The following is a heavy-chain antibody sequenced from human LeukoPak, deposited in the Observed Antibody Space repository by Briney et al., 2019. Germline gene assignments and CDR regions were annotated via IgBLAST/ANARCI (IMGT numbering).Heavy chain of an antibody. CDR3: ARAVVPAAMRGNWFDP. Sequence: SSQTLSLTCAVSGGSISSYYWSWIRQTPGKGLEWIGDIYYSGSTNYNPSLKSRITLSVDTSNNQFSLKLSSVTAADTAVYYCARAVVPAAMRGNWFDPWGQGTLVTVSS. CDR2: IYYSGST. V-gene: IGHV4-59*01. CDR1: GGSISSYY. J-gene: IGHJ5*02. D-gene: IGHD2-2*01.